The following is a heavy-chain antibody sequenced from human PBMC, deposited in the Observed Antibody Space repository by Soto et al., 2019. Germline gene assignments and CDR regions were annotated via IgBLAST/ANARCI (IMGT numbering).Heavy chain of an antibody. D-gene: IGHD2-8*01. CDR1: GASISGYY. V-gene: IGHV4-59*12. J-gene: IGHJ5*02. CDR2: IYYSGST. Sequence: PSETLSLTCTVSGASISGYYWSWIRQPPGEGLEWIGYIYYSGSTYYNPSLKSRVTISVDTSKNQFSLKLSSVTAADTAVYYCAREPYCTNGVCTWGWFDPWGQGTLVTVSS. CDR3: AREPYCTNGVCTWGWFDP.